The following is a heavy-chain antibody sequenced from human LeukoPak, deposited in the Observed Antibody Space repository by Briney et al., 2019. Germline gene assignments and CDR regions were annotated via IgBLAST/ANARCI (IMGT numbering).Heavy chain of an antibody. CDR2: IYHSGST. CDR3: ARDRDGYNDNYFDY. V-gene: IGHV4-38-2*02. Sequence: KTSETLSLTCTVSGYSISSGYYWGWIRQPPGKGLEWIGSIYHSGSTYYNPSLKSRVTISVDTSKNQFSLKLSSVTAADTAVYYCARDRDGYNDNYFDYWGQGTLVTVSS. CDR1: GYSISSGYY. D-gene: IGHD5-24*01. J-gene: IGHJ4*02.